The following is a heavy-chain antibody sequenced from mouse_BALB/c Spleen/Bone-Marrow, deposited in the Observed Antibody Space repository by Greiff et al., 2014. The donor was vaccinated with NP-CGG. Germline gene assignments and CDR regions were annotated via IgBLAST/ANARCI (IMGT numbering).Heavy chain of an antibody. J-gene: IGHJ4*01. CDR3: NARDYRYEGYAMDN. CDR2: IDPENGDT. D-gene: IGHD2-14*01. V-gene: IGHV14-4*02. CDR1: GFNIKDYY. Sequence: VQLQQSGAELVRSGASVKLSCTASGFNIKDYYMYWVKQRPEQGLEWIGWIDPENGDTEYAPKFPGKATMTADTSSNHAYLQLSSLTTKDTDVYDSNARDYRYEGYAMDNWGQGTSVTVSS.